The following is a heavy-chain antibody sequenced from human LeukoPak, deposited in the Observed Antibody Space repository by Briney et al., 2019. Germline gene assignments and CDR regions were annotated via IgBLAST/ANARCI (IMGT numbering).Heavy chain of an antibody. Sequence: SSETPSRTCTNLGGSISSGDHYWSWIRQHPGKGLEWIGYIYYSGSTHYNPSLKSRVSMSVDTSKNQFSLKLSSVTAADTAVYYCARLGRGIAVAGVFDYWGQGTLVTVSS. D-gene: IGHD6-19*01. J-gene: IGHJ4*02. CDR2: IYYSGST. CDR3: ARLGRGIAVAGVFDY. CDR1: GGSISSGDHY. V-gene: IGHV4-31*03.